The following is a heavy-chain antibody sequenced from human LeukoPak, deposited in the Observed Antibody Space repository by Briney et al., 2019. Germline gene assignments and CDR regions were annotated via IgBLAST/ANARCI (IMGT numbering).Heavy chain of an antibody. V-gene: IGHV3-74*01. Sequence: GGSLRLSCAASGFTFSSYWMHWVRPAPGKGLVCVSRINSDGSSTSYADSVKGRFTISRDNAKNTLYLQMNSLRAEDTAVYYCARVDSSGWYYYYGMDVWGKGTTVTVSS. D-gene: IGHD6-19*01. CDR1: GFTFSSYW. CDR3: ARVDSSGWYYYYGMDV. J-gene: IGHJ6*04. CDR2: INSDGSST.